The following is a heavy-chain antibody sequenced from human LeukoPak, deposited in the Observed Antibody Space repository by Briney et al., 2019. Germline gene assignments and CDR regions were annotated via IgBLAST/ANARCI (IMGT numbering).Heavy chain of an antibody. CDR2: IYYSGST. Sequence: SETLSLTCTVSGGSISSSSYYWGWIRQPPGKGLEWIGSIYYSGSTYYNPSLKSRVTISVDTSKNQFSLKLSSVTAADTAVYYCARDRGTVTPSDAFDIWGQGTMVTVSS. CDR1: GGSISSSSYY. J-gene: IGHJ3*02. V-gene: IGHV4-39*07. CDR3: ARDRGTVTPSDAFDI. D-gene: IGHD4-17*01.